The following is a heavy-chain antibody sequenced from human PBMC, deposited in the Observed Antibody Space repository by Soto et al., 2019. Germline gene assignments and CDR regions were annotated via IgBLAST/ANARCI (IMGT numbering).Heavy chain of an antibody. V-gene: IGHV4-34*01. CDR2: ISHSGAT. J-gene: IGHJ6*02. CDR3: ARGNHYYGMDV. CDR1: GGSFTDYY. Sequence: SETLSLTCAVYGGSFTDYYWTWIRQPPGKGLEWIGEISHSGATNYNPSLKSRVTISEDTSKNQVSLKVPSVTAADTAVFYCARGNHYYGMDVWGQGTTVTVSS.